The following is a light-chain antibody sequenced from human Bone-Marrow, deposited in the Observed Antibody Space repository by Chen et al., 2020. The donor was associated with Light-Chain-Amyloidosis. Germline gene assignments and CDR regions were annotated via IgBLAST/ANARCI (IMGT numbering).Light chain of an antibody. CDR2: GSS. V-gene: IGKV3-20*01. J-gene: IGKJ4*01. Sequence: EIVLTQSPGTLSLSPGEGANLSFRASQIISSNYLTWYQQKFGQAPRLHIYGSSSRATAIPDRFTGSWSGTDFTLTINGLEPEDFAMYYCQQYGTSPLTFGGGTKVEIK. CDR1: QIISSNY. CDR3: QQYGTSPLT.